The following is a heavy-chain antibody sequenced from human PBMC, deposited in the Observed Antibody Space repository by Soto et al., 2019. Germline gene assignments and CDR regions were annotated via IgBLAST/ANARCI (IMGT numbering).Heavy chain of an antibody. J-gene: IGHJ6*02. CDR3: ARGHYYYGMDV. Sequence: SETLSLTCTVSNGSVSSGTYSWSWVRQPPGKGLEWIGYIYYSGTTYYTPSLKSRLTTSMDRANDHFSLNLTSVTAADTAVYFCARGHYYYGMDVWGQGITVTVSS. CDR1: NGSVSSGTYS. V-gene: IGHV4-30-2*01. CDR2: IYYSGTT.